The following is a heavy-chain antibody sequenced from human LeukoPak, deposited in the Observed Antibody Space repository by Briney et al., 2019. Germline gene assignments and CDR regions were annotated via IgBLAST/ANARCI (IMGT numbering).Heavy chain of an antibody. CDR2: IIPIFGTA. D-gene: IGHD2-15*01. CDR1: GGTFSSYA. V-gene: IGHV1-69*13. CDR3: ARAPPGCSGGSCPNYYFDY. Sequence: GASVKVSCKASGGTFSSYAISWVRQAPGQGLEWMGGIIPIFGTANYAQKFQGRVTITADESTSTAYMELSSLRSEDTAVYYCARAPPGCSGGSCPNYYFDYWGQGTLVTVSS. J-gene: IGHJ4*02.